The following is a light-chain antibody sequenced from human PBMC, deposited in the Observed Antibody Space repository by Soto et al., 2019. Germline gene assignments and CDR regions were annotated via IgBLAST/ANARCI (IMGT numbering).Light chain of an antibody. J-gene: IGLJ2*01. CDR3: SSYTSSSTLV. Sequence: QSVLTQPASVSGSPGPSITISCTGTSSDVGDFDCVSWYQQHPGKAPKLMIYEVSDRPSGVSNRFSGSKSGDTASLTISGLQAEDEADYYCSSYTSSSTLVFGGGTKLTVL. CDR1: SSDVGDFDC. V-gene: IGLV2-14*01. CDR2: EVS.